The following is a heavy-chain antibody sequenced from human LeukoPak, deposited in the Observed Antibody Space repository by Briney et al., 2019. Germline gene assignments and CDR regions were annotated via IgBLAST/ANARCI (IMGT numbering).Heavy chain of an antibody. Sequence: PSETLSLTCAVYGGSFSGYYWSWIRQPPGKGLEWIGEINHSGSTNYNPSLKSRVTISVDTSKNQFSLKLSSVTAADTAVYYCARGPRGYSYGYRPWGQGTLVTVSS. CDR3: ARGPRGYSYGYRP. CDR1: GGSFSGYY. CDR2: INHSGST. V-gene: IGHV4-34*01. D-gene: IGHD5-18*01. J-gene: IGHJ5*02.